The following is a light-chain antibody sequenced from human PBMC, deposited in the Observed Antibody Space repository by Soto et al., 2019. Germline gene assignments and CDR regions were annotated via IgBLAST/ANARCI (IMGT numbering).Light chain of an antibody. CDR1: RSNIGNNA. J-gene: IGLJ3*02. CDR2: NNN. CDR3: AAWDDSLNARWV. V-gene: IGLV1-44*01. Sequence: QSVLTQPPSASGTPGQRVTISCSGSRSNIGNNAVSWYQQLPGTAPKLLIYNNNQRPSAVPDRFSGSKSGTSASLAISGLQSEDEADYYCAAWDDSLNARWVFGGGTNLTVL.